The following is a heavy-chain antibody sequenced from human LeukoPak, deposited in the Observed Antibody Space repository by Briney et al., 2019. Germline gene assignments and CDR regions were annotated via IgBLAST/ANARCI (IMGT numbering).Heavy chain of an antibody. Sequence: GRSLRLSCAASGFTFSSYAMSWVRQAPGKGLEWVANIKEDGSVKYYVDSVKGRFTISRDNAKKSLYLQMNNLRGEDTAVYFCARRWKLSLDVWGQGTTVTVS. J-gene: IGHJ6*02. CDR3: ARRWKLSLDV. CDR1: GFTFSSYA. CDR2: IKEDGSVK. D-gene: IGHD5-24*01. V-gene: IGHV3-7*01.